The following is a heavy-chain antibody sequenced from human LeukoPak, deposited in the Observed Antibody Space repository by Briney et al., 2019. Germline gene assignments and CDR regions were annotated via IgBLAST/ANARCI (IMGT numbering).Heavy chain of an antibody. D-gene: IGHD5/OR15-5a*01. CDR2: INHSGST. V-gene: IGHV4-34*01. J-gene: IGHJ6*03. CDR1: GVSFSGYY. CDR3: ARAVYVGYYYYYMDV. Sequence: SETLSLTCAVYGVSFSGYYWSWIRQPPGKGLEWIGEINHSGSTNYNPSLKSRVTISVDTSKNQFSLKLSSVTAADTAVYYCARAVYVGYYYYYMDVWGKGTTVTVSS.